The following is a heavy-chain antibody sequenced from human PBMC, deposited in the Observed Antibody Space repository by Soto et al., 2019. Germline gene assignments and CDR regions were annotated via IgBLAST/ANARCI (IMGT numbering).Heavy chain of an antibody. CDR3: AREPVGQQGRYGMDV. CDR2: IIPIFGTA. CDR1: GGTFSSYA. V-gene: IGHV1-69*13. J-gene: IGHJ6*02. D-gene: IGHD6-13*01. Sequence: GASVKVSCKASGGTFSSYAISWVRQAPGQGLEWMGGIIPIFGTANYAQKFQGRVTITADESTSTAYMELRSLRSDDTAVYYCAREPVGQQGRYGMDVWGQGTTVTVSS.